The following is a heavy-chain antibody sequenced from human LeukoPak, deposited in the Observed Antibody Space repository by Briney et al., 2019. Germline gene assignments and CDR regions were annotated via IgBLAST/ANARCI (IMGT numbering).Heavy chain of an antibody. J-gene: IGHJ4*02. D-gene: IGHD1-26*01. V-gene: IGHV3-7*05. CDR2: IKQDGSEK. Sequence: GGSLRLSCAASGFTFRDYWMYWVRQAPGKGLEWVASIKQDGSEKYYVDSVKGRFTISRDNAKNSLYLQMNSLRAEDTAVYYCARDGISIVGCLDYWGQGTLVTVSS. CDR1: GFTFRDYW. CDR3: ARDGISIVGCLDY.